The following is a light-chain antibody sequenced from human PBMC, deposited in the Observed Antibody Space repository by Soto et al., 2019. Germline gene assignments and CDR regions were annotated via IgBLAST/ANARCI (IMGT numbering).Light chain of an antibody. CDR1: QRVGIDY. V-gene: IGKV3-20*01. J-gene: IGKJ5*01. CDR2: GAS. Sequence: EVVWSQFPVTLSRSPRERPLFSCMASQRVGIDYLAWYQQKPGQAPRLLMSGASTRATGIPDRFSGSGSGTDFTLTISRLEPGDFAVFYCQQSSRSPITFGQGTRLEIK. CDR3: QQSSRSPIT.